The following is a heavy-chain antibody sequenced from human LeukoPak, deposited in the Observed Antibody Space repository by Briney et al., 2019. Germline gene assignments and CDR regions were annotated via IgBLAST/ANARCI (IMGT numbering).Heavy chain of an antibody. CDR3: ARGGYSSSWYRYYYMDV. CDR2: IYYSGST. V-gene: IGHV4-59*01. Sequence: SETLSLTCTVSGVSISSYYWSWIRQPPGKGLEWIGYIYYSGSTNYNPSLKSRVTISVDTPKNQFSLKLSSVTAADTAVYYCARGGYSSSWYRYYYMDVWGKGTTVTVSS. CDR1: GVSISSYY. D-gene: IGHD6-13*01. J-gene: IGHJ6*03.